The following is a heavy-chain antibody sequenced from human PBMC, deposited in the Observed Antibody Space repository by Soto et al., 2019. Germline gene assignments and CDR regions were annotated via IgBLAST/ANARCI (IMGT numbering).Heavy chain of an antibody. V-gene: IGHV3-74*01. D-gene: IGHD6-19*01. CDR2: INSDGSVT. CDR3: ARIAVPPR. J-gene: IGHJ4*02. CDR1: GFTFSSYW. Sequence: GGSLRLSCAASGFTFSSYWMHWVRQAPGKGLVWVSHINSDGSVTNYADSVKGRFTISRDNAKNTLYLQMNSLRAADTAVYYCARIAVPPRWGQGTLVTVSS.